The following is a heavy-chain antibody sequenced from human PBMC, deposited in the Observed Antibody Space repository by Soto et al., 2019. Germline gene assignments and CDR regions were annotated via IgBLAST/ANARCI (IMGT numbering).Heavy chain of an antibody. CDR1: GYIFTGYY. CDR3: ATDKVAFDM. J-gene: IGHJ3*02. D-gene: IGHD3-9*01. V-gene: IGHV1-2*02. CDR2: INTKTGGT. Sequence: GASVKVSCKASGYIFTGYYIQWVRQAPGQGLEWMGWINTKTGGTKYAQKFQGRVTMTRDTSINTAYMGVSRLRSDDTAVYYCATDKVAFDMWGQGTMVTVSS.